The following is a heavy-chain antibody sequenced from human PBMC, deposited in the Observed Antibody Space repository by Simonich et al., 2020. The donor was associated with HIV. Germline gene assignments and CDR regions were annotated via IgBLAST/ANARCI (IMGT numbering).Heavy chain of an antibody. CDR1: GYTFTSYG. J-gene: IGHJ3*02. D-gene: IGHD2-15*01. V-gene: IGHV1-18*01. CDR3: ARGVTPYDAFDI. CDR2: ISAYNVNT. Sequence: QVQLVQSGSELKKPGASVKISCKTSGYTFTSYGITWVRQAPGQGLEWMGWISAYNVNTNYAQKLQGRVTMTTDTSTSTAYMELRSLRSDDTAVYYCARGVTPYDAFDIWGQGTMVTVSS.